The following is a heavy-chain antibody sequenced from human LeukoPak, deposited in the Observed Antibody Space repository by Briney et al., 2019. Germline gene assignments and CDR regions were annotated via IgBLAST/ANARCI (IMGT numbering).Heavy chain of an antibody. D-gene: IGHD6-6*01. Sequence: GGSLRLSCAASGFTFSSYGMHWVRQAPGKGLEWVAVISYDGSNKYYADSVKGRFTISRDNSKNTLYLQMNSLRAEDTAVYYCAKLYSSSSSSIWFDPWGQGTLVTVSS. CDR1: GFTFSSYG. CDR2: ISYDGSNK. CDR3: AKLYSSSSSSIWFDP. J-gene: IGHJ5*02. V-gene: IGHV3-30*18.